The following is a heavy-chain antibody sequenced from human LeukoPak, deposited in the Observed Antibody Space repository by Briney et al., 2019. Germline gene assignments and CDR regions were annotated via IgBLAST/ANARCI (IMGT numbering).Heavy chain of an antibody. V-gene: IGHV3-74*01. Sequence: GGSPRLSCAVSGLTFNSYWIHWVRQAPGKGLVWVSHIKSDGTSTSYADSVKGRFTISRDNAKNTLYLQMNSLRAEDTAVYYCARSERSGSYDYWGQGTLVTVSS. CDR2: IKSDGTST. J-gene: IGHJ4*02. D-gene: IGHD3-10*01. CDR1: GLTFNSYW. CDR3: ARSERSGSYDY.